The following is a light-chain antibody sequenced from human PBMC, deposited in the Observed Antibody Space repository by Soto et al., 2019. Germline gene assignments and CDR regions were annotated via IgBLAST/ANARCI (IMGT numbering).Light chain of an antibody. Sequence: DIQMTQSPSSLSASVGDRVTITCRASQGISNYLAWYQQKPGKVPKLLIYAASTLHSGVPSRFSGSGSGTDFTITISSLQPEDVATYYYQKYNSAPRTFGQGTKVEIK. CDR1: QGISNY. J-gene: IGKJ1*01. CDR3: QKYNSAPRT. V-gene: IGKV1-27*01. CDR2: AAS.